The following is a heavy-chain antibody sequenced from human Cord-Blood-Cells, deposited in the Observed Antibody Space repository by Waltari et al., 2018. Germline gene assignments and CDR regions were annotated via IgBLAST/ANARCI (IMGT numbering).Heavy chain of an antibody. V-gene: IGHV4-39*01. CDR3: AGLLWFGLDY. CDR1: GGSISSSSYY. D-gene: IGHD3-10*01. Sequence: QLQLQESGPGLVKPSETLSLTCTVSGGSISSSSYYWVWIRQPPGKGLEWIGSIYYSGSTYYNPSLKSRVTISVDTSKNQFSLKLSSVTAADTAVYYCAGLLWFGLDYWGQGTLVTVSS. J-gene: IGHJ4*02. CDR2: IYYSGST.